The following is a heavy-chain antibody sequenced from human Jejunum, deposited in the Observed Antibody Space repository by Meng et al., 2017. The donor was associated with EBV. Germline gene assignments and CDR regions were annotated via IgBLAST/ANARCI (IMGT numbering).Heavy chain of an antibody. D-gene: IGHD1-26*01. CDR2: IFHIGTT. Sequence: QVQLHESGLGCLRPLGTCFLTWAVSGGSISISNCGSWVRQPPGKGPEWIGEIFHIGTTNYNPTLKSRVTMSVDKSKNHFSLKLTSVTAADTAVYYCARDGGPSGSYAYWFDPWGQGTLVTVSS. CDR1: GGSISISNC. CDR3: ARDGGPSGSYAYWFDP. V-gene: IGHV4-4*02. J-gene: IGHJ5*02.